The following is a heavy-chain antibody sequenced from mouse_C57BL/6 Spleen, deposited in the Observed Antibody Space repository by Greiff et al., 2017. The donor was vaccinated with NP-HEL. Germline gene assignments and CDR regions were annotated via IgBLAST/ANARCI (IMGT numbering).Heavy chain of an antibody. CDR1: GYTFTDYE. J-gene: IGHJ3*01. V-gene: IGHV1-15*01. CDR2: IDPETGGT. CDR3: TKGGSGAWFAY. Sequence: QVQLQQSGAELVRPGASVTLSCKASGYTFTDYEMHWVKQTPVHGLEWIGAIDPETGGTAYNQKFKGKAILTADKSSSTAYMELRSLTSEDSAVYYCTKGGSGAWFAYWGQGTLVTVSA. D-gene: IGHD1-1*02.